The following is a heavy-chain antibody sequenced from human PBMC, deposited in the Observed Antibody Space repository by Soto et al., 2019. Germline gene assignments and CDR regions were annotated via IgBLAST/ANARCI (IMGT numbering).Heavy chain of an antibody. CDR1: GGTFSSYA. V-gene: IGHV1-69*01. Sequence: QVQLVQSGAEVKKPGSSVNVSCKASGGTFSSYAISWVRQAPGQGLEWMGGIIPIFGTANYAQKFQGRVTITADESTSTAYMELSSLRSEDTAVYYCARDGYCSGGSCQEDYWGQGTLVTVSS. CDR3: ARDGYCSGGSCQEDY. CDR2: IIPIFGTA. D-gene: IGHD2-15*01. J-gene: IGHJ4*02.